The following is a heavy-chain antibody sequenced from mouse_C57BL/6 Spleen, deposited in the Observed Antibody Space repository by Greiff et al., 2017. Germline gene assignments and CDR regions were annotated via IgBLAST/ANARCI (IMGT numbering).Heavy chain of an antibody. V-gene: IGHV1-82*01. Sequence: VQLQQSGPELVKPGASVKISCKASGYAFSRSWINWVKQRPGKGLEWIGRIYPGDGDTNYNGKFKGKATLTADKSSSTAYMQLSSLTSEDSAVYFCASGYSNYVAMDYWGQGTSVTVSS. CDR2: IYPGDGDT. J-gene: IGHJ4*01. CDR1: GYAFSRSW. CDR3: ASGYSNYVAMDY. D-gene: IGHD2-5*01.